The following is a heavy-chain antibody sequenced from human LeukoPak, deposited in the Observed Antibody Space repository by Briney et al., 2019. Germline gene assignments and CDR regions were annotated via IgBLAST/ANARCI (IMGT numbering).Heavy chain of an antibody. Sequence: PGGSLRLSCAASGFTFSSYSMNWVRQAPGKGLEWVSSISSSSSYIYYADSVKGRFTISRDNAKNSLYLQMNSLRAEDTALYYCAKDIDSGYQLLLGGSVWDYWGQGTLVTVSS. V-gene: IGHV3-21*04. CDR1: GFTFSSYS. D-gene: IGHD2-2*01. CDR3: AKDIDSGYQLLLGGSVWDY. J-gene: IGHJ4*02. CDR2: ISSSSSYI.